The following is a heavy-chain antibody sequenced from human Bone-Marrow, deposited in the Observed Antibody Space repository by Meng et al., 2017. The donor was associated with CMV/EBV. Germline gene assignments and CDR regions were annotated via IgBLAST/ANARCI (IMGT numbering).Heavy chain of an antibody. V-gene: IGHV3-33*03. Sequence: GESLKISCGASGFTFSNYGMHWVRQAPGKGLEWMTVIWANGINKYYADSVKGRFTISRDNSKNTLSLQMNSLRVEDTAFYYCVKELGPFDAFDIWGQGIMVTVSS. CDR3: VKELGPFDAFDI. D-gene: IGHD3-10*01. CDR1: GFTFSNYG. J-gene: IGHJ3*02. CDR2: IWANGINK.